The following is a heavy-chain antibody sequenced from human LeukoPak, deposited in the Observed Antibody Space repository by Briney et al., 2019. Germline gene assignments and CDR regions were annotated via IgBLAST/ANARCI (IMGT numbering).Heavy chain of an antibody. CDR2: IYYSGST. V-gene: IGHV4-39*01. CDR3: AGLYYDSSGYYQICYFDY. Sequence: SETLSLTCTVSGGSISSSSYYWGWIRQPPGKGLEWIGSIYYSGSTYYNPSLKSRVTISVDTSKNQFSLNLSSVTAADTAVYYCAGLYYDSSGYYQICYFDYWGQGTLVTVSS. J-gene: IGHJ4*02. CDR1: GGSISSSSYY. D-gene: IGHD3-22*01.